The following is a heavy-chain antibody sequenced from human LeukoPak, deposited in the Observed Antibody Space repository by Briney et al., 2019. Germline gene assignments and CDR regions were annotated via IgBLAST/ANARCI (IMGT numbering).Heavy chain of an antibody. CDR3: ARAHCSSTTSCYYFDY. Sequence: ASVKVSCKASGYTFTSYDINWARQATGQGLEWMGWMNPNSGNTGYAQKFQGRVTMTGDTSISTAYMELSSLTSEDTAVYYCARAHCSSTTSCYYFDYWAQGSLVTVSS. CDR1: GYTFTSYD. V-gene: IGHV1-8*01. CDR2: MNPNSGNT. D-gene: IGHD2-2*01. J-gene: IGHJ4*02.